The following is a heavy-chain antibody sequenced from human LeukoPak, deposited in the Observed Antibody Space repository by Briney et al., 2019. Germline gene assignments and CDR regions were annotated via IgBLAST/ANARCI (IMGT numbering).Heavy chain of an antibody. Sequence: GGSLRLSCAASGFTFSSYWMSWVRQAPGKGLEWVANIKQDGSEKYYMDSVKGRFTISRDNAKNSLYLQMNSLRVDDTAVYYCARGRGSYDSSTYYAGFDMWGQGTVVTVSS. CDR2: IKQDGSEK. CDR3: ARGRGSYDSSTYYAGFDM. J-gene: IGHJ3*02. CDR1: GFTFSSYW. D-gene: IGHD3-22*01. V-gene: IGHV3-7*01.